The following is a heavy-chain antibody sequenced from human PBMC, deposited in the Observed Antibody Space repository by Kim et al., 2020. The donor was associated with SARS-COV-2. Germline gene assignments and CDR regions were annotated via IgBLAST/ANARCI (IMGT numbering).Heavy chain of an antibody. CDR3: ARGGAQFGYDFWSGYYQQYGRDV. J-gene: IGHJ6*02. CDR1: GGSISSYY. CDR2: IYYSGST. Sequence: SETLSLTCTVSGGSISSYYWSWIRQPPGKGLEWIGYIYYSGSTNYNPSLKSRVTISVDTSKNQFSLKLSSVTAADTAVYYCARGGAQFGYDFWSGYYQQYGRDVWGQGHTVTFSS. V-gene: IGHV4-59*01. D-gene: IGHD3-3*01.